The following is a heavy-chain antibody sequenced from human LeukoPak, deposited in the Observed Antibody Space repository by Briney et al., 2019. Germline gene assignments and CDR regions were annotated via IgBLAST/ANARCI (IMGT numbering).Heavy chain of an antibody. D-gene: IGHD1-7*01. Sequence: GGSLRLSCAASGFTFSSCAMSWVRQAPGKGLEWVSAISGSGGSTYYAGSVKGRSTISRDNSKNTLYLQMNSLRAEDTAVYYCANEYGDSNWNYDGLDYWGQGTLVTVSS. CDR2: ISGSGGST. CDR1: GFTFSSCA. CDR3: ANEYGDSNWNYDGLDY. J-gene: IGHJ4*02. V-gene: IGHV3-23*01.